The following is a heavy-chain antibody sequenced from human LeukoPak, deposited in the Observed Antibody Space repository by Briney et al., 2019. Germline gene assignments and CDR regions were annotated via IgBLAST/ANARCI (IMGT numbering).Heavy chain of an antibody. Sequence: GGSLRLSCAASGFTFDDYAMHWVRQAPGKGLEWVSLISGDGDSTYYADSVKGRFTISRDNSKNSLYLQMNSLRTEDTALYYCAKDLIEINYGGNSHSSYRGQGTLVTVSS. CDR1: GFTFDDYA. D-gene: IGHD4-23*01. J-gene: IGHJ4*02. CDR3: AKDLIEINYGGNSHSSY. V-gene: IGHV3-43*02. CDR2: ISGDGDST.